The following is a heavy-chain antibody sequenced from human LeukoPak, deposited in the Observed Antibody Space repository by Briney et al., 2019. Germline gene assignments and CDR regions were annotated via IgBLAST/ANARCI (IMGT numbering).Heavy chain of an antibody. CDR2: IKPDGNDK. D-gene: IGHD4-23*01. J-gene: IGHJ6*02. V-gene: IGHV3-7*03. CDR3: ARDLSLGYGGNLRYYYGMDV. Sequence: GSLRLSCVASGFTFSIHWMTWVRQAPGKGLEWVATIKPDGNDKFFVDSVKGRFTISRDNAKTSLFLQMNSLRAEDTAVYYCARDLSLGYGGNLRYYYGMDVWGQGTTVTVSS. CDR1: GFTFSIHW.